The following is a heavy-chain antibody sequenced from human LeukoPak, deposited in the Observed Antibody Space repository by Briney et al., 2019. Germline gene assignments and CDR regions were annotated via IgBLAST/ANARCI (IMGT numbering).Heavy chain of an antibody. V-gene: IGHV1-46*01. CDR3: ARTAGRTFDC. Sequence: ASVKVSCKASGYTLTIYFMHWVRQAPGQGLEWMGIINPSGGSTSYAQKFQGRVTMTRDTSTSTVYMELSSLRSEDTAVYYCARTAGRTFDCWGQGTLVTVSS. CDR1: GYTLTIYF. J-gene: IGHJ4*02. D-gene: IGHD6-6*01. CDR2: INPSGGST.